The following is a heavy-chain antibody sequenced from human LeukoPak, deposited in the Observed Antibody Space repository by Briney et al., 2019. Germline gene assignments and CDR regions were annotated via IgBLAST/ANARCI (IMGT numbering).Heavy chain of an antibody. D-gene: IGHD6-13*01. Sequence: ASVTVSRKASGYTFTGYYMHWVRQAPGQGLEWVGWINPNSGGTNYAQTFHARVTMTRDTSISTAYMEVSRLRSDDTAVYCCAGDSRAAYYYYGMDVWGQGTTVSVSS. V-gene: IGHV1-2*02. CDR3: AGDSRAAYYYYGMDV. CDR2: INPNSGGT. CDR1: GYTFTGYY. J-gene: IGHJ6*02.